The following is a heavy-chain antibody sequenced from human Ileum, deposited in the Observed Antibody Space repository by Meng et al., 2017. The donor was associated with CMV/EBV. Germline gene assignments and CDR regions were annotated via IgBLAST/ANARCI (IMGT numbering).Heavy chain of an antibody. Sequence: GESLKISCAASGFTFSSYAMHWVRQAPGKGLEYVSAISSNGGSTYYADSVKGRFTISRDNSKNTLYLQMGSLRAEDMAVYYCARLNWNYGAYYYYGMDVWGQGTMVTVSS. D-gene: IGHD1-7*01. J-gene: IGHJ6*02. CDR2: ISSNGGST. CDR3: ARLNWNYGAYYYYGMDV. V-gene: IGHV3-64*02. CDR1: GFTFSSYA.